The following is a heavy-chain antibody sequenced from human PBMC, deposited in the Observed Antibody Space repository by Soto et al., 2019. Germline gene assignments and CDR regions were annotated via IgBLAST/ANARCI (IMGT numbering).Heavy chain of an antibody. V-gene: IGHV3-11*01. CDR1: GLTFSDYY. CDR3: ARRIYDSSGYAGNDY. J-gene: IGHJ4*02. CDR2: ISSSGSTM. D-gene: IGHD3-22*01. Sequence: QVQLVESGGGLVKPGGSLRLSCVASGLTFSDYYMSWIRQAPGKGLEWVSYISSSGSTMYYADSVKGRFTISRDNAKNSLFLQMNSLRAEDTAVYYCARRIYDSSGYAGNDYWGQGTLVTVSS.